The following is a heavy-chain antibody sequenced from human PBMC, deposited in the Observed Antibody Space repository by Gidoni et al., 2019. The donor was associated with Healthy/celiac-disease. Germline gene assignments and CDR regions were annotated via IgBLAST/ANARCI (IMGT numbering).Heavy chain of an antibody. Sequence: QLQLQESGPGLVTPSETMSLTCTVSGGSIRSSSYYWGWIRQPPGTGLEWIGSLYYSGSTYYNTSLKSRVTISVDTSKNQFSLKLSSVTAAETAVYYCAREYSSSWTYYYYGMDVWGQGTTVTVSS. V-gene: IGHV4-39*01. CDR2: LYYSGST. D-gene: IGHD6-13*01. CDR1: GGSIRSSSYY. CDR3: AREYSSSWTYYYYGMDV. J-gene: IGHJ6*02.